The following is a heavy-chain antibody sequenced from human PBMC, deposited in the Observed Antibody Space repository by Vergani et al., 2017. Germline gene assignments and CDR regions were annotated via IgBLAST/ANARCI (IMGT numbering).Heavy chain of an antibody. J-gene: IGHJ3*02. Sequence: QVQLVQSGAEVKKPGASVKVSCKASGYTFTGYYMHWVRQAPGQGLEWMGWINPNSGGTNYAQKFQGRVTMTRDTSISTAYMELSRLRSDDTAVYYCARVWNXEVVVPAAMDAFDIWGQGTMVTVSS. CDR3: ARVWNXEVVVPAAMDAFDI. CDR1: GYTFTGYY. CDR2: INPNSGGT. D-gene: IGHD2-2*01. V-gene: IGHV1-2*02.